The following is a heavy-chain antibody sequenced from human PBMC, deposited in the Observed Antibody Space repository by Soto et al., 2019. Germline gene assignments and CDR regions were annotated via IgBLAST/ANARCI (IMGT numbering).Heavy chain of an antibody. J-gene: IGHJ4*02. D-gene: IGHD6-13*01. CDR1: GFSFRSYA. V-gene: IGHV3-23*01. CDR2: ISGSGDST. CDR3: ARRSSSWYFDY. Sequence: EVQLLESGGGLVQPGGSLRLSCAASGFSFRSYAMKWVRQAPGKGLEWVSVISGSGDSTYYADSVKGRFTISRDNSKNTLHLQMISLRAEDTAVYYCARRSSSWYFDYWGQGTLVIVSS.